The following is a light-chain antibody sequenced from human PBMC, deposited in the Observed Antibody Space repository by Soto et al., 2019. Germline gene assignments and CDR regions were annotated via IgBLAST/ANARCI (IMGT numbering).Light chain of an antibody. J-gene: IGKJ1*01. Sequence: DIQMTQSPSSLSASVGDRVTITCRASQSISSYLNWYQQKPGKAPKVLIYAASSLQSGVPSRFSGSGSGTDFTLTISSLQPEDFATYYCQQSCSTPWTFGQGTKVEIK. V-gene: IGKV1-39*01. CDR1: QSISSY. CDR3: QQSCSTPWT. CDR2: AAS.